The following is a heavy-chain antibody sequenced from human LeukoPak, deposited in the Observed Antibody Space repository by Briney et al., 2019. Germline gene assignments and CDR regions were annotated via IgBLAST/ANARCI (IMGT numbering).Heavy chain of an antibody. CDR1: GFTFSSHS. V-gene: IGHV3-21*01. J-gene: IGHJ5*02. CDR3: ARESRVDKSWLRQFRIAWYNWFDP. CDR2: ISSSSSYI. D-gene: IGHD5-24*01. Sequence: GGSLRLSCAASGFTFSSHSMNWVRQAPGKGLEWVSSISSSSSYIYYADSVKGRFTISRDNAKSSLYLQMNSLRAEDTAVYYCARESRVDKSWLRQFRIAWYNWFDPWGQGTLVTVSS.